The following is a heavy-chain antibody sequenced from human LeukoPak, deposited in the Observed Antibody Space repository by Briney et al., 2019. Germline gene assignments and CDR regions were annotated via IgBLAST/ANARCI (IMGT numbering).Heavy chain of an antibody. CDR3: ARGFVGATIGHLDY. CDR2: ISAYNGNT. Sequence: ASVKVSCKASGYSFTNYGISWVRQAPGQGLEWMGWISAYNGNTNYAQKLQDRVTMTTDTSTSTAYMELRSLRSDDTAVYYCARGFVGATIGHLDYWGQGTLVTVSS. V-gene: IGHV1-18*01. J-gene: IGHJ4*02. CDR1: GYSFTNYG. D-gene: IGHD1-26*01.